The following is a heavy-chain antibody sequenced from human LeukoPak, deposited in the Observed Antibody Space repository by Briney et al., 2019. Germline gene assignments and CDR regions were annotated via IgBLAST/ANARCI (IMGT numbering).Heavy chain of an antibody. Sequence: ASVKVSCKASGYTFTGYYMHWVRQAPGQGLEWMGRINPNSGGTNYAQKFQGRVTMTRDTSISTAYMELSRLRSDDTAGYYCARLSYDSSGHTAYGVDVWGQGTTVTVSS. J-gene: IGHJ6*02. V-gene: IGHV1-2*06. CDR2: INPNSGGT. CDR1: GYTFTGYY. D-gene: IGHD3-22*01. CDR3: ARLSYDSSGHTAYGVDV.